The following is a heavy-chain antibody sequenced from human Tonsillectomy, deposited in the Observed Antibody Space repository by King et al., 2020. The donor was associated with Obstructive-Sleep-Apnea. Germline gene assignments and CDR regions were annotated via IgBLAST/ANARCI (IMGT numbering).Heavy chain of an antibody. CDR3: VKDREDVAFYYFPF. J-gene: IGHJ4*02. V-gene: IGHV3-9*01. CDR2: IRWNSGSI. D-gene: IGHD1-26*01. CDR1: GFTFDDYA. Sequence: VQLVESGGGLVQPGRSLRLSCAASGFTFDDYAMHWVRQAPGKGLEWVSGIRWNSGSIAYADSVKGRFTISRDNAKNALSLQMNSLRPGDTALYYCVKDREDVAFYYFPFWGQGTLVTVSS.